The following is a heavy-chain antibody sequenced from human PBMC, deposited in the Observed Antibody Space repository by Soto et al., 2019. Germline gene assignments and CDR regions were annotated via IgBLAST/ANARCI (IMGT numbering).Heavy chain of an antibody. D-gene: IGHD3-10*01. CDR1: GYTFTSYG. CDR2: ISAYNGNT. J-gene: IGHJ4*02. Sequence: ASVKVSCKASGYTFTSYGSTWVRQAPGQGLEWMGWISAYNGNTNYAQKFQGRVTMTTDTSTSTAYMELRSLGSDDTAVYYCASGWFGEFVYQFDYWGQGTLVTVSS. V-gene: IGHV1-18*01. CDR3: ASGWFGEFVYQFDY.